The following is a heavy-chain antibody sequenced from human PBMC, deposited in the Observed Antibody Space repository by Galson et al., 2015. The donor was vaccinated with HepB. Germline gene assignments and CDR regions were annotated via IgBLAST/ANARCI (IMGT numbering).Heavy chain of an antibody. CDR1: GFTVSSYW. CDR3: ARDISAGWFDP. D-gene: IGHD1-14*01. CDR2: INRDGSST. J-gene: IGHJ5*02. Sequence: SLRLSCADYGFTVSSYWMHWVRQAPGKGLVWVSRINRDGSSTSYADSVKGRFTISRDNAKNTLYLQMNSLRAEDTAVYYCARDISAGWFDPWVQGTLVTVSS. V-gene: IGHV3-74*01.